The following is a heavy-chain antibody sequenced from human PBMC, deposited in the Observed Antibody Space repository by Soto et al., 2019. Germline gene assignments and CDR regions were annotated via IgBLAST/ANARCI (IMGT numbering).Heavy chain of an antibody. Sequence: SETLSLTCTVSGGSISSGDYYWSWIRQPPGKGLEWIGYIYYSGSTYYNPSLKSRVTISVDTSKDQFSLKLSSVTAADTAVYYCARVPFRITIFGVVIIRPNWFDPWGQGTLVTVSS. V-gene: IGHV4-30-4*01. CDR2: IYYSGST. CDR3: ARVPFRITIFGVVIIRPNWFDP. J-gene: IGHJ5*02. D-gene: IGHD3-3*01. CDR1: GGSISSGDYY.